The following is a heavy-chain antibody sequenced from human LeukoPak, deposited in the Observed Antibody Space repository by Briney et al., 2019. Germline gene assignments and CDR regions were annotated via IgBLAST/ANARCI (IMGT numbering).Heavy chain of an antibody. CDR1: GGSISSGGYY. D-gene: IGHD5-18*01. CDR3: ARDQSVQLWGIDI. J-gene: IGHJ3*02. Sequence: SETLSLTCTVSGGSISSGGYYWSWIRQHPGKGLEWIGYIYYSGSTYYNPSLKSRVTISVDTSKNQFSLQLSSVTAADTAVYYCARDQSVQLWGIDIWGQGTMVTVSS. CDR2: IYYSGST. V-gene: IGHV4-31*03.